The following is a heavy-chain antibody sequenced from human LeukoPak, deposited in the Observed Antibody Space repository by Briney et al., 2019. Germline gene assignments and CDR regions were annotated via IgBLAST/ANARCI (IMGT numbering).Heavy chain of an antibody. CDR1: GGSISSYY. V-gene: IGHV4-59*01. CDR2: IYYSGST. D-gene: IGHD1-1*01. CDR3: ATTRTLPRGTFDY. J-gene: IGHJ4*02. Sequence: SETLSLTCTASGGSISSYYWSWIRQPPGKGLEWIGYIYYSGSTNYNPSLKSRVTISVDTSKNQFSLKLSSVTAADTAVYYCATTRTLPRGTFDYWGQGTLVTVSS.